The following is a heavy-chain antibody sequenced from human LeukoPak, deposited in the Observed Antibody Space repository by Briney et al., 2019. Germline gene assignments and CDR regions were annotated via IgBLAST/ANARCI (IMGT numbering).Heavy chain of an antibody. CDR1: GGSISSSISY. D-gene: IGHD4-17*01. J-gene: IGHJ4*02. CDR3: VRYYAGDYQGSRFFDY. V-gene: IGHV4-39*01. CDR2: IHYSGTT. Sequence: NPLETLSLTCAVSGGSISSSISYWAWIRQPPGKGLEWIATIHYSGTTYYNPSLKSRVTISVDTSKNQFTLKVISVTAADAAVYYCVRYYAGDYQGSRFFDYWGQGTLVTVSS.